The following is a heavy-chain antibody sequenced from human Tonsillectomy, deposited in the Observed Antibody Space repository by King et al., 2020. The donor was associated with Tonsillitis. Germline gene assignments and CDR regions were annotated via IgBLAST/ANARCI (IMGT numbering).Heavy chain of an antibody. V-gene: IGHV3-74*01. Sequence: VQLVESGGGLVQPGGSLRLSCAASGFTFSSYWMHWVRQAPGKGLVWVSRINGDGSSTEYAESVRGRFTISRDNAKNTLYLQMNSLRAEDTAVYYCARGTTNGYYWYFDPWGRGTLVTVSA. CDR2: INGDGSST. J-gene: IGHJ2*01. CDR3: ARGTTNGYYWYFDP. D-gene: IGHD1/OR15-1a*01. CDR1: GFTFSSYW.